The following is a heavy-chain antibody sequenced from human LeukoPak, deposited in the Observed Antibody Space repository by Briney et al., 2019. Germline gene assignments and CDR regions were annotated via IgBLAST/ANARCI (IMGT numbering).Heavy chain of an antibody. Sequence: PGRSLRLSWAASGFTYSSYAMHWVRQAPGKGLEWVAVISYDGSNKYYADSVKGRFTTSRDNSKNTLYLQMNSLRAEDTAVYYCARGGIVGPTSYFYYGMDVWGQGTTVTVSS. CDR3: ARGGIVGPTSYFYYGMDV. J-gene: IGHJ6*02. D-gene: IGHD1-26*01. CDR1: GFTYSSYA. V-gene: IGHV3-30*04. CDR2: ISYDGSNK.